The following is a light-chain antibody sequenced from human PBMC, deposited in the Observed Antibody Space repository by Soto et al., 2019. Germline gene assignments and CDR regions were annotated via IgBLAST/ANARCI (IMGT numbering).Light chain of an antibody. J-gene: IGLJ1*01. Sequence: QSVLTQPPSVSGAPGQSVTISCTGSNSNIGAGYDVHWYQQIPGKAPKLIVYNTYSRPSGIPDRFSGSKSGASASLAITGLQAEDEADYYFQSYDNSLTGFYVSGTGTKVTVL. CDR3: QSYDNSLTGFYV. CDR1: NSNIGAGYD. CDR2: NTY. V-gene: IGLV1-40*01.